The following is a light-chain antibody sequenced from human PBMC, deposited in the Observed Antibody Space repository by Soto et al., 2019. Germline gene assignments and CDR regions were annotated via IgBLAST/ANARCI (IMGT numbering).Light chain of an antibody. J-gene: IGLJ2*01. CDR1: SGHSSYA. CDR2: LNSDGSH. V-gene: IGLV4-69*01. Sequence: QPVLTQSPSASASLGASVKLTCTLGSGHSSYAIAWHQQQPEKGPRYLMKLNSDGSHSKGDGIPDRFSGSSSGAERHLTISSLQSEDEADYYCQTWGSGTVVFGGGTKLTVL. CDR3: QTWGSGTVV.